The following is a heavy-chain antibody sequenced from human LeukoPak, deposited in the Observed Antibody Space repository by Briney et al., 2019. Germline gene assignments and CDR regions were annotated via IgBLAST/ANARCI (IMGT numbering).Heavy chain of an antibody. D-gene: IGHD3-16*01. J-gene: IGHJ4*02. CDR3: ARDVGSFALGSAHFDL. Sequence: GTSLRLSCAASGFTFNIFGFHWVRQAPGKGLEWVAVIWHDGSKKYYRESVKGRFTISRDDSKNTLYLQMSTLRAEDTAVYHCARDVGSFALGSAHFDLWGQGTLVTVPS. CDR1: GFTFNIFG. CDR2: IWHDGSKK. V-gene: IGHV3-33*01.